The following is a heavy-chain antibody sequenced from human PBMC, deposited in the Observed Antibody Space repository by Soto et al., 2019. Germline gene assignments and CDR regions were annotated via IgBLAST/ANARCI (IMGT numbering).Heavy chain of an antibody. V-gene: IGHV1-8*01. D-gene: IGHD2-15*01. J-gene: IGHJ3*02. CDR2: MNPNSGNT. CDR3: ARYPYTSYCSDGSCSYDAFDI. CDR1: GYSFTSYD. Sequence: QVQMVQSGAEVKKPGASVKVSCRASGYSFTSYDVNWVRQATGQGLEWMGWMNPNSGNTAFAQKFQGRVTITRDTPISTAYMELSGLRSVDTAVYYCARYPYTSYCSDGSCSYDAFDIWGQGTVVTVSS.